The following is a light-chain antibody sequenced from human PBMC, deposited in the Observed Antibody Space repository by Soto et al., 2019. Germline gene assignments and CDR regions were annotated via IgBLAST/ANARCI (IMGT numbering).Light chain of an antibody. Sequence: EVVLTQSPATVSLSPGERATLSCRASQSVSSYLAWYQQKPGQAPRLLIYDASNRATGIPARFSGSGSGTDFTLTISSLEPEDFAVYYCHQRSNWPLTFGGGTKVEIK. CDR2: DAS. CDR3: HQRSNWPLT. J-gene: IGKJ4*01. V-gene: IGKV3-11*01. CDR1: QSVSSY.